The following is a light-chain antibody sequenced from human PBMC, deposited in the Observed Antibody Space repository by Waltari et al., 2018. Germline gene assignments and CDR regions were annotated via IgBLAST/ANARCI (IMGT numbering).Light chain of an antibody. CDR3: QKYNSAPPLT. CDR1: QGVSNY. J-gene: IGKJ4*01. Sequence: DIQMTQSPSSLSASVGDRVTITCRASQGVSNYLAWYQQKPGKVPKLLIYAASTLQSGVPSRFSGSGSGTDFTLTISSLQPEDVATYYCQKYNSAPPLTFGGGTKVEIK. V-gene: IGKV1-27*01. CDR2: AAS.